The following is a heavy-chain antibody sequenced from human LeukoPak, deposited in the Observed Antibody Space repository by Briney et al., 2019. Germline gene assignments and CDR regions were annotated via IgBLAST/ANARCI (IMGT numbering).Heavy chain of an antibody. J-gene: IGHJ4*02. CDR3: IRLSGGH. V-gene: IGHV3-74*01. CDR2: INADGTNT. Sequence: GGSLRLSCAASGFTFSNYWMHWVRQAPGKGLVWVSRINADGTNTHYADSVKGRFTISRDNAKNTVYLQMNRLRAEDTAVYYCIRLSGGHWGQGTLVTVSS. CDR1: GFTFSNYW. D-gene: IGHD6-25*01.